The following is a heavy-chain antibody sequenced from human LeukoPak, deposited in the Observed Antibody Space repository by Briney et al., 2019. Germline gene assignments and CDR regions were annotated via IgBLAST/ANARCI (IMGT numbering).Heavy chain of an antibody. CDR3: ARGGRSEYFGSGSHDY. CDR2: IYYSGST. CDR1: GGSISSGGYY. D-gene: IGHD3-10*01. J-gene: IGHJ4*02. Sequence: SETLSLTCTVSGGSISSGGYYWSWIRQHPGKGLEWIGYIYYSGSTYYNPSLKSRVTISVDTSKNQFSLKWSSVTAADTAVYYCARGGRSEYFGSGSHDYWGQGTLVTVSS. V-gene: IGHV4-31*03.